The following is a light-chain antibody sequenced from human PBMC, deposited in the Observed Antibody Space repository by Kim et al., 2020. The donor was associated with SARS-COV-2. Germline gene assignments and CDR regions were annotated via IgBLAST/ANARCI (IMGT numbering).Light chain of an antibody. Sequence: SPGEGATHSCRASQSVSNYLIWYQQKPGQPPRLLMYDASNRVTGIPDRFSGIGSGTDFTLTISSLEPEDFAVYYCQQRNNWPPTFGQGTRLEIK. CDR1: QSVSNY. CDR2: DAS. V-gene: IGKV3-11*01. J-gene: IGKJ5*01. CDR3: QQRNNWPPT.